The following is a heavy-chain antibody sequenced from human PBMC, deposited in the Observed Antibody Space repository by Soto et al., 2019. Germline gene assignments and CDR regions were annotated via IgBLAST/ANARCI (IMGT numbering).Heavy chain of an antibody. J-gene: IGHJ6*03. CDR3: ARAITGTLDYYYYYYMDV. CDR2: IYYSGST. V-gene: IGHV4-31*03. Sequence: QVQLQESGPGLVKPSQTLSLTCTVSGGSISSGGYYWSWIRQHPGKGLEWIGYIYYSGSTYYNPSLKSRVTISVHTSKNHSSLKLSSVTAADTAVYYCARAITGTLDYYYYYYMDVWGKGTTVTVSS. CDR1: GGSISSGGYY. D-gene: IGHD1-20*01.